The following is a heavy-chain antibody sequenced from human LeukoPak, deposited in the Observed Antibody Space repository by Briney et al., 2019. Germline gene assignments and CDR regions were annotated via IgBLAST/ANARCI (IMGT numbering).Heavy chain of an antibody. CDR2: TYHSGST. V-gene: IGHV4-30-2*01. D-gene: IGHD3-22*01. Sequence: PSQTLSLTCAVSGGSISSGGYSWSWIRQPPGTGLEWIGYTYHSGSTYYNPSLKSRVTISVDRSKNQFSLKLSSVTAADTAVYYCARVFSDDSSGYYLDYWGQGTLVTVSS. CDR3: ARVFSDDSSGYYLDY. CDR1: GGSISSGGYS. J-gene: IGHJ4*02.